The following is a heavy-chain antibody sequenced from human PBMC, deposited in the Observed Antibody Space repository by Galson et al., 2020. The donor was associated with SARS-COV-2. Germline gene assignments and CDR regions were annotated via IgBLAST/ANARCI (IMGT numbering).Heavy chain of an antibody. CDR1: GFNFNSYS. V-gene: IGHV3-21*01. J-gene: IGHJ4*02. D-gene: IGHD6-13*01. CDR2: MSTHNYT. CDR3: ARDLRPGVAAAGTRYYFDY. Sequence: GESLKISCAASGFNFNSYSMNWVHQAPGKGLEWVSLMSTHNYTYYADSVKGRFTISRDNAKNSLYLQMNSLRADDTAVYYCARDLRPGVAAAGTRYYFDYWGQGTLVTVSS.